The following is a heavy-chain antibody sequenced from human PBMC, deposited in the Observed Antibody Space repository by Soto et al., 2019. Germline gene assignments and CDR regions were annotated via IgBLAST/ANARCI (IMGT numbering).Heavy chain of an antibody. CDR3: ARGYESSRRYLPLLDY. D-gene: IGHD3-22*01. J-gene: IGHJ4*02. CDR1: SGSFSEYY. Sequence: QVQLQQWGAGLLKPSETLSLRCVVNSGSFSEYYWTWIRQTPGKGLEWIGEISHSGSTNYNPSLMSRVTMSADTSKKQFSLRLSSVTAADTALYFCARGYESSRRYLPLLDYWGQGTLVTVSS. CDR2: ISHSGST. V-gene: IGHV4-34*01.